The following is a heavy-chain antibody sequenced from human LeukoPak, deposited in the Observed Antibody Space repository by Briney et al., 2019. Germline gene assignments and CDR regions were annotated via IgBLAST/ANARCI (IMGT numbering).Heavy chain of an antibody. CDR1: GGSFSGYY. CDR2: INHSGST. CDR3: ARAPEFSSGWLLDF. D-gene: IGHD6-19*01. J-gene: IGHJ4*02. V-gene: IGHV4-34*01. Sequence: SETLSLTCAVYGGSFSGYYWSWIRRPPGKGLEWIGEINHSGSTNYNPSLKSRVTMSVDTSKTQFSLKVSSVTAADTGMYYCARAPEFSSGWLLDFWGQGSLVTVSS.